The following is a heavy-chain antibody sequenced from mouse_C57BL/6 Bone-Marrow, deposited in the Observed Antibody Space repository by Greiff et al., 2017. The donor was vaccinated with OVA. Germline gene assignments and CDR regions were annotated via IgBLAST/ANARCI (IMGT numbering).Heavy chain of an antibody. D-gene: IGHD1-2*01. CDR2: IDPENGDT. Sequence: VQLQQSGAELVRPGASVKLSCTASGFNIKDDYMHWVKQRPEQGLEWIGWIDPENGDTDYASKFQGKATIPADTSSNTAYLQLSSLTSEDTAVYYCTLGALLRSWFAYWGQGTLVTVSA. CDR1: GFNIKDDY. J-gene: IGHJ3*01. CDR3: TLGALLRSWFAY. V-gene: IGHV14-4*01.